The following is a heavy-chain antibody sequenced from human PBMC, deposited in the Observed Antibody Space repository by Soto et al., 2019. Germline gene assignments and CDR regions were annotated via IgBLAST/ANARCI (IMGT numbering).Heavy chain of an antibody. V-gene: IGHV4-31*03. CDR1: GDSANSGAHY. CDR2: IYYIGST. D-gene: IGHD3-22*01. J-gene: IGHJ4*02. Sequence: KPSQTRSLTCTLSGDSANSGAHYWNWTRQHPGKGLERIGHIYYIGSTYYNPSLKSRVTISLDPSQNLFSLKLSSVTAADTAVYYCARVRGTDFYESNPYYYLDYWGQGIMVTV. CDR3: ARVRGTDFYESNPYYYLDY.